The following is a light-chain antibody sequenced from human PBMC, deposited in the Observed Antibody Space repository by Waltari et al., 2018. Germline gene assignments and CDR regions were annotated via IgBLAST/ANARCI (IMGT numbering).Light chain of an antibody. Sequence: SHELTQPSSVSVSPGQTARITCSGDALAKKKYVRWFQQKPGQAPVLVIYEDSERPSGIPDRISGSTSGTTVTLTISGAQVEDEADYYCYCAADSNVRVFGGGTRLTVL. CDR1: ALAKKKY. CDR3: YCAADSNVRV. J-gene: IGLJ2*01. CDR2: EDS. V-gene: IGLV3-27*01.